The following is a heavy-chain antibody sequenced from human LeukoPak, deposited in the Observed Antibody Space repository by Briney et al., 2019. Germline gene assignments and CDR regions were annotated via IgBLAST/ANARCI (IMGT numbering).Heavy chain of an antibody. V-gene: IGHV3-53*01. CDR1: GFTVSSNY. J-gene: IGHJ4*02. D-gene: IGHD5-18*01. Sequence: PGGSLRLSCAASGFTVSSNYMSWVRQAPGKGLEWVSVIYSGGSTYYADSVKGRFTISRDNSKNTLYLQMNSLRAEDTAVYYCARDHVGLWLLSWGQGTLVTVSS. CDR2: IYSGGST. CDR3: ARDHVGLWLLS.